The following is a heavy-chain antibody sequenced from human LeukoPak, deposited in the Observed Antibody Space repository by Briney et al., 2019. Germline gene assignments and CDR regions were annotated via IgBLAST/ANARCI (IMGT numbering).Heavy chain of an antibody. CDR1: GYTFTGYY. CDR2: INPNSGGT. D-gene: IGHD6-19*01. J-gene: IGHJ3*02. CDR3: ARLKAVAGTMGAFDI. V-gene: IGHV1-2*06. Sequence: GSVKVSCKASGYTFTGYYMHWVRQAPGQGLKWMGRINPNSGGTNYAQKFQGRVTMTRDTSISTAYMELSRLRSDDTAVYYCARLKAVAGTMGAFDIWGQGTMVTVSS.